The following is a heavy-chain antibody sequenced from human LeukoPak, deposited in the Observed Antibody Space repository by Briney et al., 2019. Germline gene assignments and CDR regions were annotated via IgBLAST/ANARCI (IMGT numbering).Heavy chain of an antibody. D-gene: IGHD5-24*01. CDR3: VKDSEMAPKWGALDY. V-gene: IGHV3-64D*06. Sequence: GGSLRLSCAASGFTFSDYYMSWVRQAPGKGLEYVSAITVNGGSTYYADSVKGRFTISRDNSKNTLYLQMSSLRAEDTAVYYCVKDSEMAPKWGALDYWGQGTLVTVSS. CDR1: GFTFSDYY. J-gene: IGHJ4*02. CDR2: ITVNGGST.